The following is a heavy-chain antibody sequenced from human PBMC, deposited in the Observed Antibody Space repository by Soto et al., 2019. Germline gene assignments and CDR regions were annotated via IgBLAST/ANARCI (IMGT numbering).Heavy chain of an antibody. V-gene: IGHV4-4*07. CDR2: VFSSVSA. D-gene: IGHD2-21*02. Sequence: LSLPCIVSGVSVRSYTWSWVRQSANKGLEWIGRVFSSVSATYNPSLKSRVSISMDTPENRISLKLDSVTAADAGVYFCARDGMTTGDTWGPGTLVTVSS. CDR1: GVSVRSYT. CDR3: ARDGMTTGDT. J-gene: IGHJ4*02.